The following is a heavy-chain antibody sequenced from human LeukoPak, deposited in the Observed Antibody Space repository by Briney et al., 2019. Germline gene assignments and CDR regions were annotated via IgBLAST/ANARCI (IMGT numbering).Heavy chain of an antibody. J-gene: IGHJ3*02. V-gene: IGHV5-10-1*01. CDR1: GYSFTSYW. CDR2: VDPSDSYT. Sequence: ESLKIFCKGSGYSFTSYWISWVRQMPGKGLEWMGRVDPSDSYTNYSPSFQGHVTISADKSISTAYLQWSSLKASDTAMYYCARRDAASDDAFDIWGQGTMVTVSS. CDR3: ARRDAASDDAFDI. D-gene: IGHD2-2*01.